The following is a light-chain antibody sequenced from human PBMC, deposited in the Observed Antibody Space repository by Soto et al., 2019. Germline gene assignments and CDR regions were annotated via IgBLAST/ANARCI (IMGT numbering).Light chain of an antibody. J-gene: IGKJ1*01. Sequence: EIVLTQSPGTLSFSAGERATLSCRASQSVSSSYLAWYQQKPGQAPRLLIYGASSRATGIPDRFSGSGSGTDFTLTISRLEPEDFAVYYCQQYGSSPWTFGQGTMV. V-gene: IGKV3-20*01. CDR3: QQYGSSPWT. CDR1: QSVSSSY. CDR2: GAS.